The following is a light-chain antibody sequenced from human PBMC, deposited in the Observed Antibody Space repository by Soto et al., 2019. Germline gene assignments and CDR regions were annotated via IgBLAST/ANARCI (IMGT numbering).Light chain of an antibody. V-gene: IGKV1-5*03. CDR1: QGIRND. CDR2: KAS. CDR3: QHYNSYSEA. J-gene: IGKJ1*01. Sequence: IQMTQSPSSVPASVGDRVTITCRASQGIRNDLGWYQQKPGKAPKLLIYKASTLKSGVPSRFSGSGSGTEFTLTISSLQPDDFATYYCQHYNSYSEAFGQGTKVDIK.